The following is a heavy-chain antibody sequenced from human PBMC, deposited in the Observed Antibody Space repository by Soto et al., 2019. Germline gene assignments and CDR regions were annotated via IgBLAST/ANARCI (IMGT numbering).Heavy chain of an antibody. CDR3: ARDENYLSRHDY. CDR2: ISSTSATV. V-gene: IGHV3-48*01. D-gene: IGHD1-7*01. Sequence: GGSLRLSCAASGFTFSSYAMNWVRQAPGKGLQWISYISSTSATVYFEDSVKGRFTISRDNVKNSLYLQMNSLRAEDTAVYYCARDENYLSRHDYWGQGTLVTVSS. J-gene: IGHJ4*02. CDR1: GFTFSSYA.